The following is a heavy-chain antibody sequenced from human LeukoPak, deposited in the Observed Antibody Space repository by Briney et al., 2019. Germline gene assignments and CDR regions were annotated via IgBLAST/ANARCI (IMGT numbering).Heavy chain of an antibody. CDR2: ISTSGNYI. CDR1: GLTFSSYS. D-gene: IGHD3-22*01. J-gene: IGHJ4*02. V-gene: IGHV3-21*01. Sequence: GGSLRLSCAASGLTFSSYSMNWVRQAPGKGLEWVSYISTSGNYIYYSDSVKGRFTISRDNAKNSLYLQMHSLRADDTAVYYCARGAYNSGGTLEIWGQGTLVTVSS. CDR3: ARGAYNSGGTLEI.